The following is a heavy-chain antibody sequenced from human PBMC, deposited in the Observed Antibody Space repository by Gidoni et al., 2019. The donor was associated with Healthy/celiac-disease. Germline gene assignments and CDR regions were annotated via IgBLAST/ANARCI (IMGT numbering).Heavy chain of an antibody. CDR1: GYTFTSYY. Sequence: QVQLVQSGAEVKKPGASVKVSCKASGYTFTSYYMHWVRQAPGQGLEWMGIINPSGGSTSYAQKFQGRVTMTRDTSTSTVYMELSSLRSEDTAVYYCARERIAAPSGLLLDYYYYYMDVWGKGTTVTVSS. CDR3: ARERIAAPSGLLLDYYYYYMDV. D-gene: IGHD6-6*01. J-gene: IGHJ6*03. V-gene: IGHV1-46*01. CDR2: INPSGGST.